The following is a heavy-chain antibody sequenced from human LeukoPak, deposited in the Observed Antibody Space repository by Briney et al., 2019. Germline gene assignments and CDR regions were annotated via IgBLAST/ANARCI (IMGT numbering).Heavy chain of an antibody. CDR2: IYYSGST. V-gene: IGHV4-39*01. J-gene: IGHJ4*02. Sequence: SETLSLTCTVSGGSINSSSYYWGWIRQPPGKGLEWIGSIYYSGSTYYNPSLKSRVTISVDTSKNQFSLKLSSVTAADTAVYYCARWHSGWSGYRGQGTLVTVSS. CDR3: ARWHSGWSGY. CDR1: GGSINSSSYY. D-gene: IGHD6-19*01.